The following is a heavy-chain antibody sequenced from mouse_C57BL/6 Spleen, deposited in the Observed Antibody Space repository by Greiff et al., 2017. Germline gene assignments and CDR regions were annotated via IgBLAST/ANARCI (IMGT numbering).Heavy chain of an antibody. CDR3: ARAYSRVFDY. Sequence: QVQLKQPGAELVKPGASVKMSCKASGYTFTSYWITWVKQRPGQGLEWIGEIYPGSGSTNYNEKFKSKATLTVDTSSSTAYMQLSSLTSEDSAVXYCARAYSRVFDYWGQGTTLTVSS. J-gene: IGHJ2*01. CDR2: IYPGSGST. V-gene: IGHV1-55*01. CDR1: GYTFTSYW. D-gene: IGHD2-5*01.